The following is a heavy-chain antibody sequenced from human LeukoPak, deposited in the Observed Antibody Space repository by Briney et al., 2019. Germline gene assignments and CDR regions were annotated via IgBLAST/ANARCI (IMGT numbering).Heavy chain of an antibody. Sequence: GGSLRLSCAASGFTFSSYSMNWVRQAPGKGLEWVSSISSSSSYIYYADSVKGRFTISRDNAKNSLYLQMNSLRAEDTAVYYCARVDCSGGSCCSPFDYWGQGTLVTVSS. J-gene: IGHJ4*02. CDR3: ARVDCSGGSCCSPFDY. D-gene: IGHD2-15*01. V-gene: IGHV3-21*01. CDR1: GFTFSSYS. CDR2: ISSSSSYI.